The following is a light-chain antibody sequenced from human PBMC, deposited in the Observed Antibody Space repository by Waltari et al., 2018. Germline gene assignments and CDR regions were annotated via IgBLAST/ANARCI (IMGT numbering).Light chain of an antibody. V-gene: IGLV3-19*01. CDR2: GKN. Sequence: SSELTQDPSVSVALGQTVTITCQGDSLRRYYASRYQQKPRQAPVLVIFGKNIRPSGIPDRFSVSRSGDTASLTITGTQAEDEADYYCNSRDTTGYRVVFGGGTKVTVL. CDR3: NSRDTTGYRVV. J-gene: IGLJ2*01. CDR1: SLRRYY.